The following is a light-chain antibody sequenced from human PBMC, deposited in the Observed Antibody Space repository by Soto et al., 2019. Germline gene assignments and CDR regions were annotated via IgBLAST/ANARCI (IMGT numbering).Light chain of an antibody. J-gene: IGKJ5*01. CDR2: KAS. CDR1: QTVSSY. V-gene: IGKV3-11*01. CDR3: QQRSTSIT. Sequence: IVLTQSPATLSLWPGETAILSCRASQTVSSYLSWYQHKPGQAPRLLIYKASKRAPGIPARFSGSGSGTDFTLTIGRLEPEDFAVYYCQQRSTSITFGQGTRLEIE.